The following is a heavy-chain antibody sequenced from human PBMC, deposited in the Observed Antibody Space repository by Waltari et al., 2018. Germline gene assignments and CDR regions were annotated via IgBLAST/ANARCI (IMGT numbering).Heavy chain of an antibody. D-gene: IGHD3-3*01. Sequence: QVQLQESGPGLVKPSETLSLTCTVPGGSISSYYWTWIRQPAGEGLEWIGRIYTSGSTNYTPSLKSRVTMSVDTSKNPFSLKLSSVTAADTAVYYCARENYDFWSGYPGLDYWGQGTLVTVSS. CDR1: GGSISSYY. V-gene: IGHV4-4*07. CDR3: ARENYDFWSGYPGLDY. J-gene: IGHJ4*02. CDR2: IYTSGST.